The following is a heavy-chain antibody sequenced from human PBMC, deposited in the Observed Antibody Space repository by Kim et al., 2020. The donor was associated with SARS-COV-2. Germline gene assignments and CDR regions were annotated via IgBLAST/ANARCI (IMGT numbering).Heavy chain of an antibody. Sequence: ASVKVSCKASGYSFSRYAIHWMRQAPGERRGVCGGSDAGAGTSLDSGRFQGRVTITRDTTASTAYMEMSSLTSEDTAIYYCARGRDGTGIDPCGQGTLVT. D-gene: IGHD3-10*01. CDR3: ARGRDGTGIDP. V-gene: IGHV1-3*01. CDR2: SDAGAGTS. CDR1: GYSFSRYA. J-gene: IGHJ5*02.